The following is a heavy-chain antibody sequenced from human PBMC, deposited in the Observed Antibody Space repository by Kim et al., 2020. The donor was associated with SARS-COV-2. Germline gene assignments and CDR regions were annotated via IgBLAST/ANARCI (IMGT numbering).Heavy chain of an antibody. Sequence: GGSLRLSCAASGFTFSSYSMNWVRQAPGKGLEWVSSISSSSSYIYYADSVKGRFTISRDNAKNSLYLQMNSLRAEDTAVYYCASQPPPYCGGDCYPGYWGQGTLVTVSS. CDR2: ISSSSSYI. CDR1: GFTFSSYS. CDR3: ASQPPPYCGGDCYPGY. D-gene: IGHD2-21*02. J-gene: IGHJ4*02. V-gene: IGHV3-21*04.